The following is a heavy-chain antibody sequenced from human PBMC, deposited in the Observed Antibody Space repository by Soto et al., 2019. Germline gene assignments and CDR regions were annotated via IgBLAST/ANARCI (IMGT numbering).Heavy chain of an antibody. CDR1: GDSISSYF. CDR3: AKAVKYYDSTGYDAFAV. J-gene: IGHJ3*01. CDR2: MFHSGRT. V-gene: IGHV4-59*01. Sequence: ETLSLTCTVSGDSISSYFWTWIRQPPGKALEWIGYMFHSGRTNYNPSLTSRVTMSADTSNNQFSLTLTSVTAADTAVYYCAKAVKYYDSTGYDAFAVWGQGIMVTVSS. D-gene: IGHD3-22*01.